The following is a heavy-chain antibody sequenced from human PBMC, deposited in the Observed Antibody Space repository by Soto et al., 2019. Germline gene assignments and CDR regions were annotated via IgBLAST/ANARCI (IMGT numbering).Heavy chain of an antibody. CDR3: ARHVGRAYYYGMAV. D-gene: IGHD2-15*01. CDR1: GGSISSSSYY. Sequence: QLQLQESGPGLVKPSETLSLTCTVSGGSISSSSYYWGWIRQPPGKGLEWIGSIYYSGSTYYNPSLRSRVTISVDTSKIQCSLKLSSVTAADTAVYYCARHVGRAYYYGMAVWGQGTTVTVSS. J-gene: IGHJ6*02. CDR2: IYYSGST. V-gene: IGHV4-39*01.